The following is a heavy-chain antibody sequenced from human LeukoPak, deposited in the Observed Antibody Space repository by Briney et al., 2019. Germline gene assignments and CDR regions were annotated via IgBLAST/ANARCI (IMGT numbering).Heavy chain of an antibody. CDR1: GGPMSVYY. Sequence: PSETLSLTCNVSGGPMSVYYWSWIRQPPGKGLECIGNIYYSGSTDYNPSLKSRVTISVDTSKNQFSLKLSSVTAADTAVYYCARGGWYPESFQHWGQGALVTVSS. CDR2: IYYSGST. D-gene: IGHD6-19*01. V-gene: IGHV4-59*01. CDR3: ARGGWYPESFQH. J-gene: IGHJ1*01.